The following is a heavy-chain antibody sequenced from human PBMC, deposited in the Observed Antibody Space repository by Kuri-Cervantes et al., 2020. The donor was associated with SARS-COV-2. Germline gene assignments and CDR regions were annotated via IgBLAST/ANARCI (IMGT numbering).Heavy chain of an antibody. Sequence: RAISGDSVSSNSAARHWIRQSPSRGLEWLGRTYYRCKWYNDYAVSVKSRITINPDTSKNQFSLQLNSVAPEDTAVYYCARDRHSSSWDYWGQGTLVTVSS. V-gene: IGHV6-1*01. CDR2: TYYRCKWYN. J-gene: IGHJ4*02. CDR3: ARDRHSSSWDY. D-gene: IGHD6-6*01. CDR1: GDSVSSNSAA.